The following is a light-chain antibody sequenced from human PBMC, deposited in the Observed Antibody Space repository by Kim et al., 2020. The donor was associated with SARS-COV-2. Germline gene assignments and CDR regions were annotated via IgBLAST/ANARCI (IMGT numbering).Light chain of an antibody. CDR2: GAS. J-gene: IGKJ4*01. CDR1: PSVTNN. V-gene: IGKV3-15*01. CDR3: QQYNNWPPLT. Sequence: SPGERGTLSCRASPSVTNNLAWYQQKPGQGPRLLLYGASTRATGIPDRFTGSWSGRDFTLTISSLQSEDFAVYYCQQYNNWPPLTFGGGTKVDIK.